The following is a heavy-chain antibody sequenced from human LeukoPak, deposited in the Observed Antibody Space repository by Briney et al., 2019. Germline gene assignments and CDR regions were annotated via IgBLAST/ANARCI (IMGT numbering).Heavy chain of an antibody. V-gene: IGHV4-34*01. D-gene: IGHD6-13*01. CDR2: INHSGST. Sequence: SETLSLTCAVYGGSFSGYYWSWIRQPPGKGLEWIGEINHSGSTNYNPSLKSRVTISVDTSKNQFSLKLSSVTAADTAVYYCARVGPEQQLGMGMDVWGQGTTVTVSS. CDR3: ARVGPEQQLGMGMDV. J-gene: IGHJ6*02. CDR1: GGSFSGYY.